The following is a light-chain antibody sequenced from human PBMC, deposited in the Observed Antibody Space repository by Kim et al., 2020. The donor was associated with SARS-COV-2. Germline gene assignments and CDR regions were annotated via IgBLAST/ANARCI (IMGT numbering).Light chain of an antibody. CDR2: STS. Sequence: PSWYQQTPRPGPRHLVYSTSIRSSGVPNRFSGSILGSAAALTITGAQADDESEYYCVLYMGGGISVFGTGTKVTVL. J-gene: IGLJ1*01. CDR3: VLYMGGGISV. V-gene: IGLV8-61*01.